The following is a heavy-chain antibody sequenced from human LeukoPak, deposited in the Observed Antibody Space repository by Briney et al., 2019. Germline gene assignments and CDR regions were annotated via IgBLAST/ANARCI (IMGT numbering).Heavy chain of an antibody. Sequence: GGSLRHSCAASGFTVSSNYMSWVRQAPGKGLEWVSVIYSGGSTYYTDSVKGRFTISRDNSKNTLYLQMNSLRAEDTAVYYCARIRTDYYYGMDVWGQGTTVTVSS. CDR1: GFTVSSNY. CDR2: IYSGGST. D-gene: IGHD1-1*01. CDR3: ARIRTDYYYGMDV. J-gene: IGHJ6*02. V-gene: IGHV3-53*01.